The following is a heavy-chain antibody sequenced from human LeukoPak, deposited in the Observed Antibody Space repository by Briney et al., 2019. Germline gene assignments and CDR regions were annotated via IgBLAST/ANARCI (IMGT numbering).Heavy chain of an antibody. CDR3: ARGFGYSSSWYHYYYYGMDV. Sequence: ASVKVSCKASGYTFTSYDINWVRQATGQGLEWMGWMNPDSGNTGYAQKFQGRVTMTRNTSISTAYMELSSLRSEDTAVYYCARGFGYSSSWYHYYYYGMDVWGQGTTVTVS. D-gene: IGHD6-13*01. CDR1: GYTFTSYD. V-gene: IGHV1-8*01. J-gene: IGHJ6*02. CDR2: MNPDSGNT.